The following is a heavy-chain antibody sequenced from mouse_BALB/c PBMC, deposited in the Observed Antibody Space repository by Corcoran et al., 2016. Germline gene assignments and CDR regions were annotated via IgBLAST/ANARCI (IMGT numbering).Heavy chain of an antibody. CDR1: GYTFTNYG. Sequence: QIQLVQSGPELKKPGETVTISCKASGYTFTNYGMNWVKQAPGKGLKWMGWINTYTGEPTYADDFKGRFAFSLETSASTAYLQINNLKNDDTATYFGAREPYAMDYWGQGTSVTVSS. CDR3: AREPYAMDY. V-gene: IGHV9-3-1*01. J-gene: IGHJ4*01. CDR2: INTYTGEP.